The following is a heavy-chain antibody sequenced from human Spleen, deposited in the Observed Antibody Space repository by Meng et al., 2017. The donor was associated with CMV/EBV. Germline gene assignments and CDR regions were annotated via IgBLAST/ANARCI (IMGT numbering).Heavy chain of an antibody. CDR3: ARDFAIVARPNYSYGMDV. Sequence: GSLRLSCTASGFTFNNYAMHWVRQAPGKGLEWVAVISYDGTNKYYADSVKGRFTISRDNSKNTLYLQMNSLRAEDTAVYYCARDFAIVARPNYSYGMDVWGQGTMVTVS. CDR2: ISYDGTNK. D-gene: IGHD5-12*01. J-gene: IGHJ6*02. V-gene: IGHV3-30*04. CDR1: GFTFNNYA.